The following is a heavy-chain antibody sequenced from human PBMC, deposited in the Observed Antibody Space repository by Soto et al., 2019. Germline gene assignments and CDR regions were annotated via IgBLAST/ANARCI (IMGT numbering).Heavy chain of an antibody. J-gene: IGHJ3*02. CDR2: ISWNSGST. CDR1: GFTFDDYA. D-gene: IGHD6-6*01. CDR3: AKDTEYSSSSAFDI. Sequence: GGSLRLSCAASGFTFDDYAMHWVRQAPGKGLEWVSGISWNSGSTGYADSVKARFTISRDNAKNSLYLQMNSLRAEDTALYYCAKDTEYSSSSAFDIWGQGTMVTVSS. V-gene: IGHV3-9*01.